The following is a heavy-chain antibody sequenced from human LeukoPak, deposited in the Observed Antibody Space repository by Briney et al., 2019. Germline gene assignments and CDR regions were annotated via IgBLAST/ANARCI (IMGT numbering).Heavy chain of an antibody. CDR3: ASTGMTTVTNYYYYYMDV. CDR2: IYHSGTT. Sequence: SETLSLTCTVSGGSINSSGYSWSWIRQPPGKRLEWIGYIYHSGTTYYNPSLKSRVTISIDMSKNQFSLRLSSLTAADTAVYYCASTGMTTVTNYYYYYMDVWGKGTTVTISS. CDR1: GGSINSSGYS. D-gene: IGHD4-17*01. J-gene: IGHJ6*03. V-gene: IGHV4-30-4*07.